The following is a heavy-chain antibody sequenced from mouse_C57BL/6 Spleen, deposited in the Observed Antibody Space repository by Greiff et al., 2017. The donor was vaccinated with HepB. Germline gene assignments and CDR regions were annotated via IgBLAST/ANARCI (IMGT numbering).Heavy chain of an antibody. CDR1: GYTFTDYE. Sequence: QVQLQQSGAELVRPGASVTLSCKASGYTFTDYEMHWVKQTPVHGLEWIGAIDPETGGTAYNQKFKGKAILTADKSSSTAYMELRSLTSEDSAVYYCTRRRMVTGMDYWGQGTSVTVSS. V-gene: IGHV1-15*01. J-gene: IGHJ4*01. D-gene: IGHD2-1*01. CDR2: IDPETGGT. CDR3: TRRRMVTGMDY.